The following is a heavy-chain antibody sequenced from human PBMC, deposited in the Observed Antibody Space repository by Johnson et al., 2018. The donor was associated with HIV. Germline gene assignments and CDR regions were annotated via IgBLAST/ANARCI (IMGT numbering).Heavy chain of an antibody. CDR2: ISYDGSNK. Sequence: VQLVESGGGVVQPGRSLRLSCAASGFTFSSYAMHWVRQAPGKGLEWVAVISYDGSNKYYADSVKGRFTISRDNSKNTLYLQMNSLRAEDTAVYYCARTGVGAGAFDIWGQGTMVTVSS. V-gene: IGHV3-30-3*01. CDR1: GFTFSSYA. J-gene: IGHJ3*02. CDR3: ARTGVGAGAFDI. D-gene: IGHD1-26*01.